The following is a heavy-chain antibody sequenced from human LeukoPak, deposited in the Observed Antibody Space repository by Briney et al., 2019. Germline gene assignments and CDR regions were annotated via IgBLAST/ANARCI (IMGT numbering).Heavy chain of an antibody. J-gene: IGHJ5*02. Sequence: GGSLRLSCAASGFTFSSYWMHWVRQAPGKGLVWVSRINSDGSSTSYADSVKGRFTISRDNAKNTLYLQMNSLRAEDTAVYYCARGPYGSGSLNWFDPWGQGTLVTVSS. D-gene: IGHD3-10*01. CDR2: INSDGSST. V-gene: IGHV3-74*01. CDR1: GFTFSSYW. CDR3: ARGPYGSGSLNWFDP.